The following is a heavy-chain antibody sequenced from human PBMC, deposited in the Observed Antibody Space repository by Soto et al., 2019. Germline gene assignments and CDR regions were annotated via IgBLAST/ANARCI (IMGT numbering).Heavy chain of an antibody. J-gene: IGHJ4*02. CDR3: AHRPSGWYLFDY. CDR2: IYWNDDK. CDR1: GFSLSSSGLV. D-gene: IGHD6-19*01. V-gene: IGHV2-5*01. Sequence: QITLQESGPTLVRPTQTLTLTCTFSGFSLSSSGLVVGWIRHPPGKALKWLAIIYWNDDKRYSTSLKARLTITNDTSKNQVVLTMTNMDPVDTATYYCAHRPSGWYLFDYWGQGTLVTVSS.